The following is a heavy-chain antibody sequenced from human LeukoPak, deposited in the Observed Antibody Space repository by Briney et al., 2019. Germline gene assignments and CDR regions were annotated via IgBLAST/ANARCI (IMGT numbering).Heavy chain of an antibody. CDR1: GFIFSSYA. Sequence: PGGSLRLSCAASGFIFSSYAMHWVRQAPGKGLEWVAVISYDGNNKYYADSVKGRFTISRDNSKNTLFLHMNSLRTEDTAVYYCASTSYSSSWYNAFDIWGQGTMVTVSS. D-gene: IGHD6-13*01. J-gene: IGHJ3*02. V-gene: IGHV3-30-3*01. CDR3: ASTSYSSSWYNAFDI. CDR2: ISYDGNNK.